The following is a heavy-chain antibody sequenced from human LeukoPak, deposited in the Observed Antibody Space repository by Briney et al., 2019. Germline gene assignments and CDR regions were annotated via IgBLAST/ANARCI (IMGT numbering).Heavy chain of an antibody. Sequence: GGSLRLSCAASGFTFSSYSMNWVRQAPGKGLEWVSSISSSSSYIYYADSVKGRFTISRDNAKNSLYLQMNSLRAEDTAVYYCARRPDYDLAFDPWCQGTLVTVSS. CDR3: ARRPDYDLAFDP. D-gene: IGHD3-3*01. V-gene: IGHV3-21*01. CDR2: ISSSSSYI. J-gene: IGHJ5*02. CDR1: GFTFSSYS.